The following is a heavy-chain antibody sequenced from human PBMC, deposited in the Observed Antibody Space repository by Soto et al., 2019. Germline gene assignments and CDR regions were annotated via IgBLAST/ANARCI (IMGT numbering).Heavy chain of an antibody. V-gene: IGHV1-69*02. CDR3: ARETTVTTSDAFDI. J-gene: IGHJ3*02. D-gene: IGHD4-17*01. CDR2: IIPILGIA. Sequence: QVQLVQSGAEVKKPGSSVKVSCKASGGTFSSYTISWVRQAPGQGLEWMGRIIPILGIANYAQKFQGRVTITADKSTSTAYMELSSLRSEDTAVYYCARETTVTTSDAFDIWGQGTMVTVSS. CDR1: GGTFSSYT.